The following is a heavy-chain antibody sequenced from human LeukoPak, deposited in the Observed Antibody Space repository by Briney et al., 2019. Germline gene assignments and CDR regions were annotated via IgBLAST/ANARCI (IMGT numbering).Heavy chain of an antibody. Sequence: GESLRISCKCSGFDFTAYGIAWVRQMPGKGLEWMGNIYPGGSNGRYSPSFQGQVTMSADKSITTVYLQWSSLKASDTAVYYCARHYSAWFGFWGQGSLVTVSS. D-gene: IGHD5-18*01. CDR1: GFDFTAYG. V-gene: IGHV5-51*01. J-gene: IGHJ4*02. CDR3: ARHYSAWFGF. CDR2: IYPGGSNG.